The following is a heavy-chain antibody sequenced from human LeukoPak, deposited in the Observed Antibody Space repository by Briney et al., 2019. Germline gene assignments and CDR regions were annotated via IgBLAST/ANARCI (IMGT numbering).Heavy chain of an antibody. Sequence: GGSLRLSCAASGFTFSNAWMSWVRQAPGKGLEWVGRIKSKTDGGTTDYAAPVKGRFTISRDDSKNTLYLQMNSLRAEDTAVYYCARDLRPYSGYNDLAFDIWGQGTMVTVSS. V-gene: IGHV3-15*01. CDR1: GFTFSNAW. CDR3: ARDLRPYSGYNDLAFDI. D-gene: IGHD5-12*01. J-gene: IGHJ3*02. CDR2: IKSKTDGGTT.